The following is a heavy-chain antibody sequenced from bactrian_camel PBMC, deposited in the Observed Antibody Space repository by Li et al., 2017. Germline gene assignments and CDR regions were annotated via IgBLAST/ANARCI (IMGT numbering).Heavy chain of an antibody. CDR2: ISGDGST. J-gene: IGHJ4*01. Sequence: QLVESGGGSVQVGGSLRVSCEVSGYTADKPYCMGWFRQAPGEERELVSSISGDGSTYYTDSVKGRFTISHDKDKNSIDLQMNSLKPDDTAMYYCAATGQMLKVAGCRTQGTQVTVS. V-gene: IGHV3S55*01. CDR1: GYTADKPYC. D-gene: IGHD1*01.